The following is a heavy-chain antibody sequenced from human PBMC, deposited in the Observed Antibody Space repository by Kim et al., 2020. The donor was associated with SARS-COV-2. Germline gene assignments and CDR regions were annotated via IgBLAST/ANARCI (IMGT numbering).Heavy chain of an antibody. D-gene: IGHD3-3*01. CDR2: TYYRSKWYN. V-gene: IGHV6-1*01. J-gene: IGHJ6*02. CDR3: ARDHYDFWSGYYKVYYYYGMDV. Sequence: SQTLSLTCAISGDSVSSNSAAWHWIRQSPSRGLEWLGRTYYRSKWYNDYAVSVKSRITINPDTSKNQFSLQLNSVTPEDTAVYYCARDHYDFWSGYYKVYYYYGMDVWGQGTTVTVSS. CDR1: GDSVSSNSAA.